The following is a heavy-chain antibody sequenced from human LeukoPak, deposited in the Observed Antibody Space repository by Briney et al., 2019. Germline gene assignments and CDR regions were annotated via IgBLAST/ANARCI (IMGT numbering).Heavy chain of an antibody. CDR3: ARSSAYYNEADI. V-gene: IGHV1-46*01. CDR2: INPSGGST. Sequence: ASVKVSCKASGYTFAKFYIHWVRQAPGQGLEWTGIINPSGGSTTYAQKFQGRLTMASDTSTSTVYMELSSLRSVDTAMYYCARSSAYYNEADIWGQGTMVTVSS. CDR1: GYTFAKFY. J-gene: IGHJ3*02. D-gene: IGHD1-26*01.